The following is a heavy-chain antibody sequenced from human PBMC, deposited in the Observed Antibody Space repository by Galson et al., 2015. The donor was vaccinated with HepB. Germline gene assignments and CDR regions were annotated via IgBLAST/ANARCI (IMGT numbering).Heavy chain of an antibody. CDR2: INPNSGGT. V-gene: IGHV1-2*04. CDR1: GYTFTGYY. J-gene: IGHJ5*02. CDR3: ARERGVVVPAAMLGGWFDP. Sequence: SVKVSCKASGYTFTGYYMHWVRQAPGQGLEWMGWINPNSGGTNYAQKFQGWVTMTRDTSISTAYMELSRLRSDDTAVYYCARERGVVVPAAMLGGWFDPWGQGTLVTVSS. D-gene: IGHD2-2*01.